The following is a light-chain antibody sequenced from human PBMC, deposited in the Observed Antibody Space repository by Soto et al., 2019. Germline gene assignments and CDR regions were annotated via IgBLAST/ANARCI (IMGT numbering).Light chain of an antibody. J-gene: IGKJ2*01. Sequence: ENVLTQSPGSLSLSPGERATLSCRASQSVSSNYLAWYQQKPGQSPRLLIYGATNRATGIPDRFSASGSGTEFTLTISRLEPEDFALYFCQQYGSSPYTFGQGTQLDIK. V-gene: IGKV3-20*01. CDR1: QSVSSNY. CDR3: QQYGSSPYT. CDR2: GAT.